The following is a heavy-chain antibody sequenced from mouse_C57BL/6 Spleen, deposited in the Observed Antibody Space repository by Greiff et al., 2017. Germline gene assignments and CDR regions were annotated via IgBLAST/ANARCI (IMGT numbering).Heavy chain of an antibody. D-gene: IGHD2-5*01. CDR1: GYTFTSYT. CDR3: ARSGYSNYVRGYAMDY. V-gene: IGHV1-4*01. CDR2: INPSSGYT. J-gene: IGHJ4*01. Sequence: VQLQQSGAELARPGASVKMSCKASGYTFTSYTMHWVKQRPGQGLEWIGYINPSSGYTKYNQKFKDKATLTADKSSSTAYMQLSSLTSEDSAVYYCARSGYSNYVRGYAMDYWGQGTSVTVSS.